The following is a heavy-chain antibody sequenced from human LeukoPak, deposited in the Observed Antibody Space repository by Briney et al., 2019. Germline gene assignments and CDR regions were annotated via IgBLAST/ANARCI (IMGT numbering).Heavy chain of an antibody. V-gene: IGHV4-59*01. D-gene: IGHD6-25*01. J-gene: IGHJ4*02. CDR2: IYYSGST. CDR1: GGSISSYY. Sequence: SETLSLTCTVSGGSISSYYWSWIRQPPGKGLEWIGYIYYSGSTNYNPSLKSRVTISVDTSKNQFSLKLSFVTAADTAVYYCARVNSSGGYFDYWGQGTLVTVSS. CDR3: ARVNSSGGYFDY.